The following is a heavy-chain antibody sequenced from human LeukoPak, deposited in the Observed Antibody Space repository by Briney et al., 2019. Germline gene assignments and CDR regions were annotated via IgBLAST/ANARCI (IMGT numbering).Heavy chain of an antibody. Sequence: ASVKVSCKASGYTFTSYDINWVRQATGQGLEWMGWMNPNSGNTGYAQKFQGRVTMTRNTSISTAYMELSSLRSEDTAVYYCARGEGRDYYDSSGPGGYWGQGTLVTVSS. J-gene: IGHJ4*02. D-gene: IGHD3-22*01. V-gene: IGHV1-8*01. CDR3: ARGEGRDYYDSSGPGGY. CDR2: MNPNSGNT. CDR1: GYTFTSYD.